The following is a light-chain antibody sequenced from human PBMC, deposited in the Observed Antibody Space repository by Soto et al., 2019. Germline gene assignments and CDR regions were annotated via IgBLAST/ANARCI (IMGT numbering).Light chain of an antibody. CDR3: CSYAGTYTRV. CDR1: SSDVGSYNL. J-gene: IGLJ1*01. V-gene: IGLV2-23*01. Sequence: QSALTQPASVSGSPGQSITISCTGTSSDVGSYNLVSWYQHHPGKVPKLMIYEGSARPSGVSNRFSGSKSGNTASLTISGLQAEDEADYYCCSYAGTYTRVFGTGTKVTVL. CDR2: EGS.